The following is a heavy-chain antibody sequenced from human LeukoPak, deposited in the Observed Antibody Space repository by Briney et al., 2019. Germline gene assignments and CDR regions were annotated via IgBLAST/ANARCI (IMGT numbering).Heavy chain of an antibody. D-gene: IGHD3-22*01. CDR2: IYYSGNT. J-gene: IGHJ5*02. V-gene: IGHV4-39*01. CDR3: ARCKKNYYDSSGYHGDWFDP. Sequence: PSETLSLTCTVSGGSISSSTYFWGWIRQPPGKGLEWIGTIYYSGNTYYNPSLKSRVTISVDTSKNQFSLKLNSVTAADTAVYYCARCKKNYYDSSGYHGDWFDPWGQGTLVTVSS. CDR1: GGSISSSTYF.